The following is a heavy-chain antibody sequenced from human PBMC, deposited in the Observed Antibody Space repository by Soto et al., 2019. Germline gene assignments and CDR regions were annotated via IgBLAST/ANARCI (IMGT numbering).Heavy chain of an antibody. Sequence: GGSLRLSCEASGFIFTNFWMHWVRQVPGKGLVWVSRIDTSGSSTSYADSVKGRFTISRDNAKNTVSLQMNSLRAEDTGVYYCAKDSWYFDLWSQGSLVTAPQ. V-gene: IGHV3-74*01. CDR1: GFIFTNFW. D-gene: IGHD6-13*01. CDR2: IDTSGSST. J-gene: IGHJ4*02. CDR3: AKDSWYFDL.